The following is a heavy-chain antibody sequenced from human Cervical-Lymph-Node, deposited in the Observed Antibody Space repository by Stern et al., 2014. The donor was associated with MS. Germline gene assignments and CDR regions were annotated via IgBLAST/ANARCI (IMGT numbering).Heavy chain of an antibody. CDR2: INSDESST. J-gene: IGHJ3*02. CDR1: GFTFSTYW. D-gene: IGHD2-15*01. Sequence: EVHLVESGGGLVQPRGSLRLSCAASGFTFSTYWMHWVRQAPGKGLVWVSRINSDESSTTYADSVKGRFSISRDNDKNTLYLQMNSLRAEDTAVYYCARGVMVAATYAYDIWGQGTMVTISS. V-gene: IGHV3-74*01. CDR3: ARGVMVAATYAYDI.